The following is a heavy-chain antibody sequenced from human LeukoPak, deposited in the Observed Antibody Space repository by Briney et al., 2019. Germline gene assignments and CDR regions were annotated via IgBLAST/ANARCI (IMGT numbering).Heavy chain of an antibody. D-gene: IGHD2-2*01. CDR3: ARRVRYCSSTSCLLFDY. J-gene: IGHJ4*02. CDR2: KKQDGSEK. V-gene: IGHV3-7*01. CDR1: GFTFSSYW. Sequence: PGGSLRLSCAASGFTFSSYWMSWVRQAPGKGRGWGANKKQDGSEKYYVDSVKGRFTISRDNAKNSLYLQMNSLRAEDTAVYYCARRVRYCSSTSCLLFDYWGQGTLVTVSS.